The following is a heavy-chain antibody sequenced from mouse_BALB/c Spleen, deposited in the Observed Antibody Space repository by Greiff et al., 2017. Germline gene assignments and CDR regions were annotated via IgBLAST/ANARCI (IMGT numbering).Heavy chain of an antibody. D-gene: IGHD4-1*01. Sequence: VQRVESGAELAKPGASVKMSCKASGYTFTSYWMHWVKQRPGQGLEWIGYINPSTGYTEYNQKFKDKATLTADKSSSTAYMQLSSLTSEDSAVYYCARSWDLAYWGQGTLVTVSA. J-gene: IGHJ3*01. V-gene: IGHV1-7*01. CDR2: INPSTGYT. CDR1: GYTFTSYW. CDR3: ARSWDLAY.